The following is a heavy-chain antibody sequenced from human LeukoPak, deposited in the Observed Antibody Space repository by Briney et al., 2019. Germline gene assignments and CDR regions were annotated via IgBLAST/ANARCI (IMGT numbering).Heavy chain of an antibody. V-gene: IGHV4-59*01. J-gene: IGHJ4*02. CDR3: ARDGGYASPIGY. CDR2: IYHSGST. D-gene: IGHD5-12*01. Sequence: SETLSLTCTLSGGSISTYYWSWIRQPPGKGLEWIGYIYHSGSTNYNPSLKSRVTISVDTSKNQFSLKLSSVTAADTAVYYCARDGGYASPIGYWGQGALVTVSS. CDR1: GGSISTYY.